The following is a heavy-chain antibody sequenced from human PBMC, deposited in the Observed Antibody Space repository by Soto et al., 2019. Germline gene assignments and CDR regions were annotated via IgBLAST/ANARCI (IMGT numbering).Heavy chain of an antibody. Sequence: GGSLRLSCAASGFTFTRYSMNWVRQAPGKGLEWVSSISSTTNHIYYGDSMKGRFTISRDNAKNSLYLEMNSLRAEDTAVYYCARESEDLTSNFDYWGQGTLVTVSS. CDR3: ARESEDLTSNFDY. J-gene: IGHJ4*02. CDR1: GFTFTRYS. CDR2: ISSTTNHI. V-gene: IGHV3-21*06.